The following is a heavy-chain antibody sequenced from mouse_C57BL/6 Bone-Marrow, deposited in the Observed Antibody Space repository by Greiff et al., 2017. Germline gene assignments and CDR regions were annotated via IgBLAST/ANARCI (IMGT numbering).Heavy chain of an antibody. Sequence: QVQLKQSGAELARPGASVTLSCKASGYTFTSYGISWVKQRTGQGLEWIGEIYPRSGNTYYNEKFKGKATLTADKSSSTAYMELRSLTSEDSAVYFCARLPFAYWGQGTLVTVSA. CDR3: ARLPFAY. J-gene: IGHJ3*01. V-gene: IGHV1-81*01. CDR2: IYPRSGNT. CDR1: GYTFTSYG.